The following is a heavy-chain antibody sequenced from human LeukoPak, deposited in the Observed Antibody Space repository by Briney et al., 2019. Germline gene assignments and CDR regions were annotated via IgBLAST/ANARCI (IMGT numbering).Heavy chain of an antibody. V-gene: IGHV3-7*01. CDR2: IKQDGSEK. J-gene: IGHJ4*02. D-gene: IGHD1-26*01. CDR3: AREWVGATTAYFDY. CDR1: GFTFSSYW. Sequence: GGSLRLSCAASGFTFSSYWMSWVRQAPGKGREWVANIKQDGSEKYYVDSVKGRFTISRDNAKNSLYLQMNSLRAEDTAVYYCAREWVGATTAYFDYWGQGTLVTVSS.